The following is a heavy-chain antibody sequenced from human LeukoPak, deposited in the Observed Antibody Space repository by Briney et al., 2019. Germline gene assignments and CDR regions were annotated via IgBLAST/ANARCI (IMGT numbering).Heavy chain of an antibody. V-gene: IGHV3-23*01. J-gene: IGHJ4*02. Sequence: GGSLRLSCAASGFTFSGSWMSWVRQAPGKGLEWVSGISGSGDSTYYADSVKGRCTISRDNSKNTLYLQMNSLRAEDTAVYYCAKDGPTVTTDYWGQGTLVTVSS. CDR1: GFTFSGSW. CDR2: ISGSGDST. D-gene: IGHD4-17*01. CDR3: AKDGPTVTTDY.